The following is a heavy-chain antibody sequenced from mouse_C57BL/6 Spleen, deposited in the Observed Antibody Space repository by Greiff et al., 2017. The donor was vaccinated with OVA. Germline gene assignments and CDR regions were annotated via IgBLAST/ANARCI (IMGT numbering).Heavy chain of an antibody. CDR1: GYTFTSYW. J-gene: IGHJ3*01. CDR3: ARGYGNYPAWFAY. CDR2: IDPSDSYT. V-gene: IGHV1-69*01. D-gene: IGHD2-10*02. Sequence: QVQLQQPGAELVMPGASVKLSCKASGYTFTSYWMHWVKQRPGQGLEWIGEIDPSDSYTNYNQKFKGKSTLTVDKSSSTAYMQLRSLTSEDSAVYYCARGYGNYPAWFAYWGQGTLVTVSA.